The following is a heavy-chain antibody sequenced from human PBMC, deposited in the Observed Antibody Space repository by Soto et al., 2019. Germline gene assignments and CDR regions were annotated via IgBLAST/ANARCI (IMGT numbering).Heavy chain of an antibody. D-gene: IGHD4-17*01. CDR3: AQDAVPAYGDPALFDY. V-gene: IGHV4-59*01. CDR2: IYYSGST. CDR1: GVTISSYY. Sequence: SETLSLTCTVSGVTISSYYWIWIRTLPGKGLEWIGYIYYSGSTNYNPSLKSRVTISVDTSKNQFSLKLSSVTAADTAVYYCAQDAVPAYGDPALFDYWGQGTLVTVSS. J-gene: IGHJ4*02.